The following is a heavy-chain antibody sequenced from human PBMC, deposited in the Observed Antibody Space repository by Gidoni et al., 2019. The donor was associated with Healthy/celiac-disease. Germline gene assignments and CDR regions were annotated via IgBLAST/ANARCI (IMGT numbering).Heavy chain of an antibody. V-gene: IGHV3-21*01. D-gene: IGHD3-10*01. CDR3: ARDYGSGILQGPRGYGMDV. CDR2: ISSSSSYI. Sequence: EVQLVESGGGLVKPGGSLRLSCAASGFTFSSYSMNWVRQAPGKGLEWVSSISSSSSYIYYADSVKGRFTISRDNAKNSLYLQMNSLRAEDTAVYYCARDYGSGILQGPRGYGMDVWGQGTTVTVSS. CDR1: GFTFSSYS. J-gene: IGHJ6*02.